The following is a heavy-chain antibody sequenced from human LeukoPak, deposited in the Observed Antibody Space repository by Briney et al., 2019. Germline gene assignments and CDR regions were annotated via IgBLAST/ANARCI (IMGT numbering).Heavy chain of an antibody. J-gene: IGHJ4*02. V-gene: IGHV3-53*01. CDR2: LYIGGNT. Sequence: GGSLRLSCAASGLTVNNNYMNWVRQAPGKGLEWVSALYIGGNTYYADSVRGRFTISRDNSKNTLYLQMNSLRAEDTAIYYCAIVTTDRPFDYWGQGTLVTVSS. CDR1: GLTVNNNY. D-gene: IGHD4-17*01. CDR3: AIVTTDRPFDY.